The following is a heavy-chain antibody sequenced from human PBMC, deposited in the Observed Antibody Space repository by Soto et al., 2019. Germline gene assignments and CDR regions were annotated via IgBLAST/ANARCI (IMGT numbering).Heavy chain of an antibody. CDR2: FYDSGST. Sequence: QVQLQESAPGLVKPSETLSLTCTVSGASVSSDSYYWSWIRQPPGKGLEWIGHFYDSGSTNYNPSLKSRVTISVDTSKNQFSLKLSSVTTVDTAVYYCARGRVLRYFVSLESSGQGTLVTVSS. CDR1: GASVSSDSYY. V-gene: IGHV4-61*01. D-gene: IGHD3-9*01. CDR3: ARGRVLRYFVSLES. J-gene: IGHJ4*02.